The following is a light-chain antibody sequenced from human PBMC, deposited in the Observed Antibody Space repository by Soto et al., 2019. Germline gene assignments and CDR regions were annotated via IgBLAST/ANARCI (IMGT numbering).Light chain of an antibody. V-gene: IGKV1-5*03. Sequence: DIRMTQSPPTLSASVGDRVTITCRASQSISTWLAWYQQKPGKAPKLLIYKASSLESGVPSRFSGSGSGTEFTLTISSLQPHDLGTYYCQQYNSYSTFGGGTKVEIK. J-gene: IGKJ4*01. CDR1: QSISTW. CDR3: QQYNSYST. CDR2: KAS.